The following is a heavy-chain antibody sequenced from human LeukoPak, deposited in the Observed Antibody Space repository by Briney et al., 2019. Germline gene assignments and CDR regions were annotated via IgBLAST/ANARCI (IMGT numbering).Heavy chain of an antibody. V-gene: IGHV3-30-3*02. CDR1: GFTFSSYA. J-gene: IGHJ3*02. CDR2: ISYDGSNK. CDR3: ARTYLGYCSGGSCHDAFDI. Sequence: GGSLRLSCAASGFTFSSYAMHWVRQAPGKGLEWVAIISYDGSNKYYADSVKGRFTISRDNSKNTLYLQMNSLRAGDTAVYYCARTYLGYCSGGSCHDAFDIWGQGTMVTVSS. D-gene: IGHD2-15*01.